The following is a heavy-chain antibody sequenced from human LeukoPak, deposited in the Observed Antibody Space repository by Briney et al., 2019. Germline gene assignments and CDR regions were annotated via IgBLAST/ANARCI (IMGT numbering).Heavy chain of an antibody. J-gene: IGHJ4*02. Sequence: SGGSLRLSCAASGFTFSSYSMNWVRQAPGKGLEWVSSISSSSSSYIYYADSVKGRFTISRDNAKNSLYLQMNSLRAEDTAVYYCARAEKYYYVVYYFDYWGQGTLVTVSS. CDR1: GFTFSSYS. D-gene: IGHD3-10*02. CDR2: ISSSSSSYI. V-gene: IGHV3-21*01. CDR3: ARAEKYYYVVYYFDY.